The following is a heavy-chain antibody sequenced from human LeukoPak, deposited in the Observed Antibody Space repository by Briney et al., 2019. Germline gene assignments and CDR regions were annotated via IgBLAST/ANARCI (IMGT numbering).Heavy chain of an antibody. J-gene: IGHJ4*02. Sequence: SETLSLTCTVSGGSISSSSYYWGWVRQPPGKGLEWIGSIYYSGSTYYNPSLKSRVTISVDTSKNQFSLKLSSVTAADTAVYYCARDFSPSRYDSSGYYNYWGQGTLVTVSS. CDR1: GGSISSSSYY. V-gene: IGHV4-39*07. D-gene: IGHD3-22*01. CDR2: IYYSGST. CDR3: ARDFSPSRYDSSGYYNY.